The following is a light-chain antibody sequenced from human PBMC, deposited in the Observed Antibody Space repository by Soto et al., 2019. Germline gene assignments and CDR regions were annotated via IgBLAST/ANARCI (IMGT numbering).Light chain of an antibody. CDR3: QQYGSSQT. V-gene: IGKV3-20*01. Sequence: EIVSTQPPGTLSLSPGETPTLPCRASQSVSSSYLAWYQQKPGQAPRLLIYGASGRATGIPDRFSGSGSGTDFTLTISRLEPEDFAVYYCQQYGSSQTFGQGTKVDIK. J-gene: IGKJ1*01. CDR2: GAS. CDR1: QSVSSSY.